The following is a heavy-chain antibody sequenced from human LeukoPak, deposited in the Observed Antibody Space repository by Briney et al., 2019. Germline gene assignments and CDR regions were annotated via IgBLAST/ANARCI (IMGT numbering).Heavy chain of an antibody. V-gene: IGHV4-39*01. CDR3: ARHRYSGYENYFDY. CDR2: IYYSGSA. J-gene: IGHJ4*02. CDR1: GGSISSSSYY. D-gene: IGHD5-12*01. Sequence: PSETLSLTCTVSGGSISSSSYYWGWIRQPPGKGLEWIGSIYYSGSAYYNPSLKSRVTISVDTSKNQFSLKLSSVTAADTAVYHCARHRYSGYENYFDYWGQGTLVTVSS.